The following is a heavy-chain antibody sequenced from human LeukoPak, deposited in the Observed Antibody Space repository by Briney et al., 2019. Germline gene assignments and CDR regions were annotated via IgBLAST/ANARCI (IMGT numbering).Heavy chain of an antibody. CDR2: IYNSGST. D-gene: IGHD6-13*01. J-gene: IGHJ5*02. CDR3: ARGRFSSSWYIFDP. V-gene: IGHV4-61*01. Sequence: SETLSLTCTVTGGSVSSDNYYWSWIRQPPGKGLEWIGYIYNSGSTNYSPSLKNRVTMSADTSKNQLSLKLSAVTAADTAVYYCARGRFSSSWYIFDPWGQGALVTVSS. CDR1: GGSVSSDNYY.